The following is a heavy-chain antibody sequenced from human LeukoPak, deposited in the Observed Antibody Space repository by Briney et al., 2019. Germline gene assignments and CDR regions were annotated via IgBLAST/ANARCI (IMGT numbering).Heavy chain of an antibody. Sequence: SETLSLTCTVSGGSISSYYWSWIRQPPGKGLEWIGYIYYSGSTNYNPSLKSRVTISVDTSKNQFSLKLSSVTAADTAVYYCARAYSSSPMGYFDYWGQGTLVTVSS. CDR1: GGSISSYY. J-gene: IGHJ4*02. CDR3: ARAYSSSPMGYFDY. CDR2: IYYSGST. V-gene: IGHV4-59*08. D-gene: IGHD6-6*01.